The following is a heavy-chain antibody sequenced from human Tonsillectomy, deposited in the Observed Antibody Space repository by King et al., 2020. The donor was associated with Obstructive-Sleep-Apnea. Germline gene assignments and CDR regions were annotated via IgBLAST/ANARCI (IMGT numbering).Heavy chain of an antibody. CDR1: GFTFSNAW. D-gene: IGHD2-15*01. CDR2: IKSKNDGGKT. V-gene: IGHV3-15*01. Sequence: VQLVESGGGLVKPGGSLRLSCAASGFTFSNAWMSWVRQAPGKGLEGVGRIKSKNDGGKTDYAEPVKGRFTISRDDSKNTLYLQMNSLKTEDTAVYYCTTVLPYYFDYWGQGTLVTVYS. CDR3: TTVLPYYFDY. J-gene: IGHJ4*02.